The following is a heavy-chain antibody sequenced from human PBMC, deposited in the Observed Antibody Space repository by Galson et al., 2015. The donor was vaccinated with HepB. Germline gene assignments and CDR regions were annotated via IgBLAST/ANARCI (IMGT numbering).Heavy chain of an antibody. CDR2: INHSGST. CDR1: GGSFSGYY. Sequence: TLSLTCAVYGGSFSGYYWSWIRQPPGKGLEWIGEINHSGSTNYNPSLKSRVTISVDTSKNQFSLKLSSVTAADTAVYYCARGGTLENCGGDCFAYYFDYWGQGTLVTVSS. J-gene: IGHJ4*02. D-gene: IGHD2-21*02. V-gene: IGHV4-34*01. CDR3: ARGGTLENCGGDCFAYYFDY.